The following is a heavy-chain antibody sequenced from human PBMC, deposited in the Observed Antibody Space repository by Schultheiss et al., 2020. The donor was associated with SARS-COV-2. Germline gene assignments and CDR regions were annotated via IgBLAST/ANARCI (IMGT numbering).Heavy chain of an antibody. D-gene: IGHD3-9*01. V-gene: IGHV4-30-2*01. CDR3: ARGGYYDILTGYYNGVGYFDY. Sequence: SETLSLTCAVSGGSISSGGYSWSWIRQPPGKGLEWIGYIYHSGSTNYNPSLKSRVTISVDTSKNQFSLKLSSVTAADTAVYYCARGGYYDILTGYYNGVGYFDYWGQGTLVTVSS. J-gene: IGHJ4*02. CDR1: GGSISSGGYS. CDR2: IYHSGST.